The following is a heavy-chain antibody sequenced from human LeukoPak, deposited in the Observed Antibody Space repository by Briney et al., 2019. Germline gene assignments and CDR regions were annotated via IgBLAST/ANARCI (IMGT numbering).Heavy chain of an antibody. Sequence: PSETLSLTCTVSGGSISSYYWSWIRQPPGKGLEWIGYIYYSGSTNYNPSLKSRVTISVDTSKNLFSLRLSSVIAADTAVYYCARQKRYGSGFDPWSQGTLVTVSS. J-gene: IGHJ5*02. CDR3: ARQKRYGSGFDP. V-gene: IGHV4-59*08. CDR2: IYYSGST. D-gene: IGHD3-10*01. CDR1: GGSISSYY.